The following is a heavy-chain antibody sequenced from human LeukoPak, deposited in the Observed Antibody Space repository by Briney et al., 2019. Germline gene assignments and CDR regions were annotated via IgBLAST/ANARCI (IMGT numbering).Heavy chain of an antibody. CDR1: GFTFDDYA. V-gene: IGHV3-9*01. CDR3: AKVGAPADFWSGYFSFDP. J-gene: IGHJ5*02. CDR2: ISWNSGSI. Sequence: PGGSLRLSCAASGFTFDDYAMHWVRQAPGKGLEWVSGISWNSGSIGYADSVKGRFTISRDNAKNSLYLQMNSLRAEDTALYYCAKVGAPADFWSGYFSFDPWGQGTLVTVYS. D-gene: IGHD3-3*01.